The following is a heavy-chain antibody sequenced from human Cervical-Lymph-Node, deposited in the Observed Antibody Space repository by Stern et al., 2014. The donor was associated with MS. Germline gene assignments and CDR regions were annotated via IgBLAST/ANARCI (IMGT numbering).Heavy chain of an antibody. D-gene: IGHD4-17*01. CDR2: INPKSGAT. CDR1: GYIFTDYF. J-gene: IGHJ4*02. V-gene: IGHV1-2*06. CDR3: ARSTTVTTIDF. Sequence: QVQLVQSGAGVRTPGASVKVSCRASGYIFTDYFVHWVRQAPGQGLEWMGRINPKSGATNFAQRFQGRVAMTRDTSISTAYMELNGLTSDDTAMYFCARSTTVTTIDFWGQGILVTVSS.